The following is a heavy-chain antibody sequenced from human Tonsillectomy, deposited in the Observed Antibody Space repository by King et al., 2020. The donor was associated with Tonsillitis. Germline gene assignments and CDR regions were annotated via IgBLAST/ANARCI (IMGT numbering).Heavy chain of an antibody. CDR1: GGSMNGRY. Sequence: VQLQESGPGLVKPSETLSLTCTVSGGSMNGRYWSWIRQAPGKGLEWIGYIYYSGSTIYNPSLKGRVTISIDMSRNQFSLRLSSVTAADTAVYYCARDQLPGNWFDPWGQGTLVTVSS. D-gene: IGHD5-24*01. V-gene: IGHV4-59*11. J-gene: IGHJ5*02. CDR3: ARDQLPGNWFDP. CDR2: IYYSGST.